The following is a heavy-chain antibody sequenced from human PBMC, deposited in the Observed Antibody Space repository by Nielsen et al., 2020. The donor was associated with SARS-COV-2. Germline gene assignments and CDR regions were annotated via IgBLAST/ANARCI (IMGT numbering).Heavy chain of an antibody. Sequence: SETLSLTCTVSGYSISSGYYWGWIRQPPGKGLEWIGGIYHSGSTYYNPSLKSRVTISVDTSKNQFSLKLSSVTAADTAVYYCARDFHGDPFDYWGQGTLVTVSS. CDR2: IYHSGST. V-gene: IGHV4-38-2*02. D-gene: IGHD4-17*01. CDR3: ARDFHGDPFDY. CDR1: GYSISSGYY. J-gene: IGHJ4*02.